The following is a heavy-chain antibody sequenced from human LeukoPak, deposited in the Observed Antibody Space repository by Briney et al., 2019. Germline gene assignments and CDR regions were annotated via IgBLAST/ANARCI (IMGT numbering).Heavy chain of an antibody. CDR2: IYPDDSDT. D-gene: IGHD6-19*01. V-gene: IGHV5-51*01. CDR1: GYSFTSYW. CDR3: ASAPPPDSSGWSPPDY. Sequence: GESLKISCKGSGYSFTSYWIGWVRQMPGKGLEWMGIIYPDDSDTRYSPSFQGQVTISADKSISTAYLQWSSLKASDTAMYYCASAPPPDSSGWSPPDYWGQGTLVTVSS. J-gene: IGHJ4*02.